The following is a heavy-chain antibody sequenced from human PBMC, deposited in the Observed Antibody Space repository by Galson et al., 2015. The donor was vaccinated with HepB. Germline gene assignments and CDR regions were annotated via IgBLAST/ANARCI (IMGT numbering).Heavy chain of an antibody. CDR1: EGTFSSYA. CDR2: IIPIFGIA. V-gene: IGHV1-69*13. CDR3: ARDGTVARGFDY. J-gene: IGHJ4*02. D-gene: IGHD4-23*01. Sequence: SVKVSCKASEGTFSSYAISWVRQAPGQGLEWMGGIIPIFGIANYAQRFQGRVTITADESTSTAYMELSSLRSEDTAVYYCARDGTVARGFDYWGQGTLVTVSS.